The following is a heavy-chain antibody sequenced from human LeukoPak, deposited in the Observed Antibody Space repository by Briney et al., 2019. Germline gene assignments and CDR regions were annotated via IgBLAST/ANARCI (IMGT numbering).Heavy chain of an antibody. CDR2: ISGNSGDI. CDR3: TRDPRRLDY. CDR1: GFTFSSYA. Sequence: GGSLRLSCAASGFTFSSYAMHWVRQAPGKGLEWLSYISGNSGDINYLDSVRGRFTISRDNAKNSLYLQMNSLRVEDTAVYYCTRDPRRLDYLGQGTLVTVSS. J-gene: IGHJ4*02. V-gene: IGHV3-21*05.